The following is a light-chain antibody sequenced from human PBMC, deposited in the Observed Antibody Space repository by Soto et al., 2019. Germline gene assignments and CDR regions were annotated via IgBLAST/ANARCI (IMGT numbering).Light chain of an antibody. V-gene: IGLV1-40*01. CDR3: QSYDSSLSWV. CDR1: NSNIGARYD. CDR2: GNI. J-gene: IGLJ3*02. Sequence: QSVLTQPPSVSGAPGQRVTISCTGSNSNIGARYDVHWYQQLPGTAPKLLIYGNINRPSGVPDRFFGSKSGTSASLAITGRQAEDEADYYCQSYDSSLSWVFGGGTQLTVL.